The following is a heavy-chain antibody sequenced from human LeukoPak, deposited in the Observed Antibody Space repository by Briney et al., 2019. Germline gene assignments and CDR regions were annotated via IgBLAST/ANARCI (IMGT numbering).Heavy chain of an antibody. V-gene: IGHV3-64*04. J-gene: IGHJ6*02. CDR1: GFTFSRYG. Sequence: GGSLRLSCSVSGFTFSRYGMYWVRQAPGKGLEYVSVISDSGGSTNYADSVKGRFTISRDNSKNTLFLQMNSLRAEDTAVYYCAKDVRVGGGGMDVWGQGTPVTVSS. CDR3: AKDVRVGGGGMDV. CDR2: ISDSGGST. D-gene: IGHD1-26*01.